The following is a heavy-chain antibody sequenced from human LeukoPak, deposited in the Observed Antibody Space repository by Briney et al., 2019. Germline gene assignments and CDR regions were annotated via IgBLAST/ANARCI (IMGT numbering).Heavy chain of an antibody. J-gene: IGHJ4*02. CDR3: ARRAGAYSHPYDY. Sequence: GGSLRLSCTVSEFTVSSNSMSWVRQAPGKGLEWVSFIYSDNTHYSDSVKGRFTISRDNSKNTLCLQMNSLRAEDTAVYYCARRAGAYSHPYDYWGQGTLVTVSS. V-gene: IGHV3-53*01. D-gene: IGHD4/OR15-4a*01. CDR2: IYSDNT. CDR1: EFTVSSNS.